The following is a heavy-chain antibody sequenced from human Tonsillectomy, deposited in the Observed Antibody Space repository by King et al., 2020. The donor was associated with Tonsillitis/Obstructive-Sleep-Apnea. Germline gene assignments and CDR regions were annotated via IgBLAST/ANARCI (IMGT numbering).Heavy chain of an antibody. Sequence: VQLQQWGAGLLKPSETLSLTCAVYGGSFSGYYWSWIRQPPGKGLEWVGEIDHSGSTNYNPSLKSRVTISVDTSKNQFSLKLISVTAADTAVYYCAREGSSGWYYFWGQGTLVTVSS. CDR3: AREGSSGWYYF. J-gene: IGHJ4*02. CDR1: GGSFSGYY. D-gene: IGHD6-19*01. V-gene: IGHV4-34*01. CDR2: IDHSGST.